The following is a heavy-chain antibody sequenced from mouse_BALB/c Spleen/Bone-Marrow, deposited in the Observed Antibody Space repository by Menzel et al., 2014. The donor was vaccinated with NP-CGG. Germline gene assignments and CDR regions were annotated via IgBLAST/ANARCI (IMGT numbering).Heavy chain of an antibody. D-gene: IGHD1-2*01. J-gene: IGHJ4*01. CDR1: GFTFSSFG. CDR2: ISGGSSII. Sequence: EVKLVESGGGLVQPGGSRKLSCAASGFTFSSFGMHWVRQAPENGLEWVAYISGGSSIIYYADTVKGRFTISRDNPKNTLFLQMTSLRSEDTAIYYCARKDYFGYAAMDYWGQGTSVTVSS. CDR3: ARKDYFGYAAMDY. V-gene: IGHV5-17*02.